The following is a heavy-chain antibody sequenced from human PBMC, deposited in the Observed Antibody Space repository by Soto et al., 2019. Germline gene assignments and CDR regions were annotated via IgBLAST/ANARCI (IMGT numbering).Heavy chain of an antibody. D-gene: IGHD6-19*01. Sequence: GGSLRLSCAASGFTFSNAWMNWVRQAPGKGLEWVGRIKSKTDGGTTDYAAPVKGRFTISRDDSKNTLYLQMNSLKTEDTAVYYCTTDRKQWLGGEVDYWGQGTLVTVSS. CDR2: IKSKTDGGTT. J-gene: IGHJ4*02. CDR1: GFTFSNAW. CDR3: TTDRKQWLGGEVDY. V-gene: IGHV3-15*07.